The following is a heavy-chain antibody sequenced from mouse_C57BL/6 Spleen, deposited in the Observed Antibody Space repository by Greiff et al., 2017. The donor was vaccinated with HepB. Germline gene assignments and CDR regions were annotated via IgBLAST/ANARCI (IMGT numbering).Heavy chain of an antibody. J-gene: IGHJ4*01. CDR2: IYPRSGNT. Sequence: QVQPQQSGAELARPGASVKLSCKASGYTFTSYGISWVKQRTGQGLEWIGEIYPRSGNTYYNEKFKGKATLTADKSSSTAYMELRSLTSEDSAVYFCARRDSSYAMDYWGQGTSVTVSS. V-gene: IGHV1-81*01. CDR1: GYTFTSYG. CDR3: ARRDSSYAMDY. D-gene: IGHD3-3*01.